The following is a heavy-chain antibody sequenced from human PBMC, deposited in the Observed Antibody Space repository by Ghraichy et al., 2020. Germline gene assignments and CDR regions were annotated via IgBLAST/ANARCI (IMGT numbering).Heavy chain of an antibody. CDR3: ARVPQLLWFGTNFDY. D-gene: IGHD3-10*01. V-gene: IGHV1-18*01. CDR1: GYTFTSYG. CDR2: ISAYNGNT. Sequence: ASVKVSCKASGYTFTSYGISWVRQAPGQGLEWMGWISAYNGNTNYAQKLQGRVTMTTDTSTSTAYMELRSLRSDDTAVYYCARVPQLLWFGTNFDYWGQGTLVTVSS. J-gene: IGHJ4*02.